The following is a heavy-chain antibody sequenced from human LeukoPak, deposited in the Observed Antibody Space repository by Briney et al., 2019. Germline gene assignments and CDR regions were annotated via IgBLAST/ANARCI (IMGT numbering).Heavy chain of an antibody. J-gene: IGHJ3*02. Sequence: ASVKVSCKASGYTFTSYDINWVRQATGQGLEWMGWMNPNSGNTGYAQKFQGRVTMTRNTSISTAYMELSSLRSEDTAVYYCARGDSLILTGYRDAFDIWGQGTMVTVSS. CDR3: ARGDSLILTGYRDAFDI. D-gene: IGHD3-9*01. CDR2: MNPNSGNT. CDR1: GYTFTSYD. V-gene: IGHV1-8*01.